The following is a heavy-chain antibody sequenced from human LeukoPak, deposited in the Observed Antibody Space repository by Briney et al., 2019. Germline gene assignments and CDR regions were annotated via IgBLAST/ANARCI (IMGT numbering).Heavy chain of an antibody. D-gene: IGHD2-21*01. CDR3: ARGPGIAHAFDI. CDR1: GYTCTSYG. J-gene: IGHJ3*02. Sequence: ASVKVSCKASGYTCTSYGISWVRQAPGQGLEWMGWISAYNGNTNYAQKLQGRVTMTTDTSTGTAYMELRSLRSDVTAVYYCARGPGIAHAFDIWGQGTMVTVSS. CDR2: ISAYNGNT. V-gene: IGHV1-18*01.